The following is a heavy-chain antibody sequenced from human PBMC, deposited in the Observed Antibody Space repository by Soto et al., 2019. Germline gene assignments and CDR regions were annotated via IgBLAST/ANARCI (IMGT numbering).Heavy chain of an antibody. Sequence: PGGSLRLSCAASGFTCSDHYMDWVRQAPGKGLEWVGRIRNRPNSYTTQYAASVKGRFAVLRDDSENLVYLQMNDLKTEDTAVYYCVRDSGRGFYFDYWGQGAQVTVSS. J-gene: IGHJ4*02. V-gene: IGHV3-72*01. CDR1: GFTCSDHY. CDR3: VRDSGRGFYFDY. D-gene: IGHD3-10*01. CDR2: IRNRPNSYTT.